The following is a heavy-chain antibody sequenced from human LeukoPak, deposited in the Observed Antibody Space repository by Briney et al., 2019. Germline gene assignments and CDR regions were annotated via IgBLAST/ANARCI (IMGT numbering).Heavy chain of an antibody. CDR2: INHSGST. Sequence: SETLSLTCAVYGGSFSGYYWSWTRQPPGKGLEWIGEINHSGSTNYNPSLKSRVTISVDTSKNQFSLKLSSVTAADTAVYYCARVRKYCSSTSCYHQSFQHWGQGTLVTVSS. V-gene: IGHV4-34*01. J-gene: IGHJ1*01. D-gene: IGHD2-2*01. CDR1: GGSFSGYY. CDR3: ARVRKYCSSTSCYHQSFQH.